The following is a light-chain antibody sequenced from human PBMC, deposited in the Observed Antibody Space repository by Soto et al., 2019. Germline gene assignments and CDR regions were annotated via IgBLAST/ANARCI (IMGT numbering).Light chain of an antibody. J-gene: IGKJ1*01. V-gene: IGKV3-20*01. CDR3: QQYDYSVWT. Sequence: EIVMTQSPDTLSVSPGERATLSCRASQSVSSSYLAWYQQKPGQAPRLPMYGTSRRATGIPDRFSGSGSGTDFTLTISRLEPEDLAVYYCQQYDYSVWTFGQGTKVDIK. CDR1: QSVSSSY. CDR2: GTS.